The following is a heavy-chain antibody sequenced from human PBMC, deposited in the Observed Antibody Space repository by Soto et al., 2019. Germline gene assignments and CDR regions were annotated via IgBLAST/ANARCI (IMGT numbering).Heavy chain of an antibody. Sequence: GASVKVSCKASGGTFSSYTISWVRQAPGQGLEWMGRIIPILGIANYAQKFQGRVTITADKSTSTAYMELSSLRSEDTAVYYCARSERVSVVPAAMRVSYGMDVWGQGTTVTVSS. CDR1: GGTFSSYT. CDR2: IIPILGIA. V-gene: IGHV1-69*02. J-gene: IGHJ6*02. D-gene: IGHD2-2*01. CDR3: ARSERVSVVPAAMRVSYGMDV.